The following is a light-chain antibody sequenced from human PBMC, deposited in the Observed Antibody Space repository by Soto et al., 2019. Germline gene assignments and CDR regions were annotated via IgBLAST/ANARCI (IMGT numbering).Light chain of an antibody. CDR2: GAS. CDR3: QQYNNWPWT. J-gene: IGKJ1*01. Sequence: EIVMTQSPATLSVSPGERATLSCRASQSINSNLAWYQQKPGQAPRLLIYGASTRATGIPARFSGSGSGTEFTLTISSLPSEDFAVYYCQQYNNWPWTFGQGTKVEIK. V-gene: IGKV3-15*01. CDR1: QSINSN.